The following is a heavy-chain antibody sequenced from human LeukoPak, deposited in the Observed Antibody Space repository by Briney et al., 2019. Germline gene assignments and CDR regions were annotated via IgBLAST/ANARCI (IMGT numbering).Heavy chain of an antibody. D-gene: IGHD1/OR15-1a*01. CDR3: ARRTMNPYWYFDL. Sequence: GESLKISCKGSGYSFTSYWISWVRQMPGGALEWMGIIYPGDSDTRYSPSFQGQVTISADKSISTAYLQWSSLKDSDTAIYYCARRTMNPYWYFDLWGRGTLVTVSS. CDR1: GYSFTSYW. V-gene: IGHV5-51*01. CDR2: IYPGDSDT. J-gene: IGHJ2*01.